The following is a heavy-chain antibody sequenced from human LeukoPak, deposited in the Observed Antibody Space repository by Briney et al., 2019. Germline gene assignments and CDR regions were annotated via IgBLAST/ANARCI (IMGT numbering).Heavy chain of an antibody. CDR1: GYTFINNW. CDR2: IIPIFGTA. J-gene: IGHJ4*02. V-gene: IGHV1-69*13. Sequence: SVKVSCKASGYTFINNWMHWVRQAPGQGLEWMGGIIPIFGTANYAQKFQGRVTITADESTSTAYMELSSLRSEDTAVYYCASGGGTMVRGVIITRAVDYWGQGTLVTVSS. CDR3: ASGGGTMVRGVIITRAVDY. D-gene: IGHD3-10*01.